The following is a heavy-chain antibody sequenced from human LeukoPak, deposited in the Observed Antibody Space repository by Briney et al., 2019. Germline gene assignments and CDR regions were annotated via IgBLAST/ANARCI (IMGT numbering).Heavy chain of an antibody. CDR3: AREVEVVPATMGAYYYYYMDA. J-gene: IGHJ6*03. CDR1: GFTISNHW. Sequence: PGGSLRLSCAASGFTISNHWMHWVRQAPGKGLVWVSRINSDGRRTSYADSVKGRFTISRDNAKNTLYLQMNSLRPDDTAVYYCAREVEVVPATMGAYYYYYMDAWGKGTTVTVSS. D-gene: IGHD2-2*01. CDR2: INSDGRRT. V-gene: IGHV3-74*01.